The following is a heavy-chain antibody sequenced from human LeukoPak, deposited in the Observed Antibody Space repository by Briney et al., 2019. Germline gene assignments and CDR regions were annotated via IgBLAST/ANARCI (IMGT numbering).Heavy chain of an antibody. Sequence: SETLSLTCTVSGGSISSSSYYWGWIRQPPGKGLEWIGSIYYSGSTYYNPSLRSRVTISVDRSKNQFSLKLSSVTAADTAVYYCARGRGVDYWGQGTLVTVSS. V-gene: IGHV4-39*07. CDR1: GGSISSSSYY. CDR3: ARGRGVDY. J-gene: IGHJ4*02. CDR2: IYYSGST.